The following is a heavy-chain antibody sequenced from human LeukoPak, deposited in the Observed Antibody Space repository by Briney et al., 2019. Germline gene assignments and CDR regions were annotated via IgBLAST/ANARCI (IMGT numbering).Heavy chain of an antibody. D-gene: IGHD2-15*01. V-gene: IGHV5-51*01. CDR2: IYPGDSDT. J-gene: IGHJ5*02. CDR3: ARQEYCSGGSCYTWFDP. CDR1: GYSFTSYW. Sequence: KCGESLKISCKGSGYSFTSYWIGWVRQMPGKGLEWMGIIYPGDSDTRYSPSFQGQVTISADKSISTAYLQWSSLKASDTAMYYCARQEYCSGGSCYTWFDPWGQGTLVTVSS.